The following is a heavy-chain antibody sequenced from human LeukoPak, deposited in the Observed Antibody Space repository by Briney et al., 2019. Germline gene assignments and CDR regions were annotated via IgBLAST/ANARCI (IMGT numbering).Heavy chain of an antibody. CDR3: ARGRGYSYGQFDY. Sequence: GASVKVSCKASGYTFTSYDINWVRQATGQGLEWMGWVNPNSGNTGYAQKFQGRVTMTRNTSISTAYMELSSLRSEDTAVYYCARGRGYSYGQFDYWDQGTPVTVSA. CDR1: GYTFTSYD. CDR2: VNPNSGNT. V-gene: IGHV1-8*01. D-gene: IGHD5-18*01. J-gene: IGHJ4*02.